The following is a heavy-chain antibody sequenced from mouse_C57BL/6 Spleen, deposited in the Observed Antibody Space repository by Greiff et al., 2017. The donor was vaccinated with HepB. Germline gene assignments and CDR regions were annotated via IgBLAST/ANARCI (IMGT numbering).Heavy chain of an antibody. D-gene: IGHD1-1*01. V-gene: IGHV5-17*01. CDR2: ISSGSSTI. J-gene: IGHJ4*01. CDR1: GFTFSDYG. Sequence: EVHLVESGGGLVKPGGSLKLSCAASGFTFSDYGMHWVRQAPEKGLEWVAYISSGSSTIYYADTVKGRFTISRDNAKNTLFLQMTSLRSEDTAMYYCARLLRDAMDYWGQGTSVTVSS. CDR3: ARLLRDAMDY.